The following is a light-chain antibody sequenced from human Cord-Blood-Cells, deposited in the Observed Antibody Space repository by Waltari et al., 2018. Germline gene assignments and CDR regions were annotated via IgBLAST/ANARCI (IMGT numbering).Light chain of an antibody. CDR2: EVS. CDR3: SSYTSSSTPVV. Sequence: QSALTQPASVSGSPGQSITISCTGTSSDVGGYNYLAWYQQHPGKAPKLMIYEVSNRPSGVSNRFSGSKSGNTASLTISGLQAEDEADYYFSSYTSSSTPVVFGGGTKLTVL. J-gene: IGLJ2*01. CDR1: SSDVGGYNY. V-gene: IGLV2-14*01.